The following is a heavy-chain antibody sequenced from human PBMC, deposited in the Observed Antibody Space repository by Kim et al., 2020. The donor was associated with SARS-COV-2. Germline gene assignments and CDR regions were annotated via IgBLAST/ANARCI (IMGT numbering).Heavy chain of an antibody. Sequence: RYSPSFQGQVTISADKSISTAYLQWSSLKASDTAMYYCARLLELHQLVDYWGQGTLVTVSS. CDR3: ARLLELHQLVDY. D-gene: IGHD1-7*01. J-gene: IGHJ4*02. V-gene: IGHV5-51*01.